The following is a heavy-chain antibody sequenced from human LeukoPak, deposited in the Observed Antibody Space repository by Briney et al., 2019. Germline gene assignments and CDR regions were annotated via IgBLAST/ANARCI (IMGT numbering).Heavy chain of an antibody. CDR2: ISGSGGST. Sequence: PGGSLRLSCAASGFTFSSYAMSWVRQAPGKGLEWVSAISGSGGSTYYAASVKGRFTISRDNSKNTLYLQMNSLRAEDTAVYYCAKEPFLEWLPPLFDYWGQGTLVTVSS. V-gene: IGHV3-23*01. J-gene: IGHJ4*02. CDR1: GFTFSSYA. CDR3: AKEPFLEWLPPLFDY. D-gene: IGHD3-3*01.